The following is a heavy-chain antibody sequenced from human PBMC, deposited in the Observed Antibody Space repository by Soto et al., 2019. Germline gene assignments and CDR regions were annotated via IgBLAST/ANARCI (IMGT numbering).Heavy chain of an antibody. D-gene: IGHD4-17*01. CDR1: GFTFSDYS. Sequence: EVQLVESGGGLVQPGGSLRLSCAASGFTFSDYSVNWVRQAPGKGLEWVSYIISTGDTMYYADSVKGRFTISRDNAKNSVYLQMNSLRDEDTAVYYCARDRDYAFDYWGQETLVTVSA. V-gene: IGHV3-48*02. CDR3: ARDRDYAFDY. J-gene: IGHJ4*02. CDR2: IISTGDTM.